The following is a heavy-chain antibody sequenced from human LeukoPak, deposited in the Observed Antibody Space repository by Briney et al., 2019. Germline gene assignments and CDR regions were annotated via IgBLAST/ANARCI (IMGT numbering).Heavy chain of an antibody. D-gene: IGHD3-3*01. CDR2: ISAYNGNT. CDR3: ASGIIRDGYDFGVLPRNYYYYYMDV. J-gene: IGHJ6*03. V-gene: IGHV1-18*01. Sequence: ASVKVSCKASGYTFTSYGISWVRQAPGQGLEWMGWISAYNGNTNYAQKLQGRVTMTTDTSTSTAYMELRSLRSDDTAVYYCASGIIRDGYDFGVLPRNYYYYYMDVWGKGTTVTVSS. CDR1: GYTFTSYG.